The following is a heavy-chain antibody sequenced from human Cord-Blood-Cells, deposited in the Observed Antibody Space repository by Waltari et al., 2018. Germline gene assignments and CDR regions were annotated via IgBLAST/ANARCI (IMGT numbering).Heavy chain of an antibody. V-gene: IGHV4-38-2*01. Sequence: QVQLQESGPGLVKPSETLSLTCAVSGYSICSGSYSGWIRPPPGKGLEWIGSIYHSGSTYYNPSLKSRVTISVDTSKNQFSLKLSSVTAADTAVYYCARAAGTDRYYYYYGMDVWGQGTTVTVSS. CDR1: GYSICSGSY. J-gene: IGHJ6*02. CDR2: IYHSGST. D-gene: IGHD6-13*01. CDR3: ARAAGTDRYYYYYGMDV.